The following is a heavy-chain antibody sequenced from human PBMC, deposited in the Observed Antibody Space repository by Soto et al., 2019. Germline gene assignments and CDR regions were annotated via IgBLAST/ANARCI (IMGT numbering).Heavy chain of an antibody. CDR2: ISGSGDSA. Sequence: EVQVLESGGGLVQPGGSLRLSCAASGFTFSSYAMSWVRQAPGKGLEWVSSISGSGDSAYYADSVKGRFTISRDESKNTLYLQMNSLRTDDTAIYYCERHTVVTHLNYFDYWGQGTLVTVSS. CDR1: GFTFSSYA. V-gene: IGHV3-23*01. D-gene: IGHD3-22*01. J-gene: IGHJ4*02. CDR3: ERHTVVTHLNYFDY.